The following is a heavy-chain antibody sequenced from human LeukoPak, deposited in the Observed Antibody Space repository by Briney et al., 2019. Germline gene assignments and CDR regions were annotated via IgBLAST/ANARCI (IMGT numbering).Heavy chain of an antibody. CDR3: AREGDILTGYEHSSFDY. CDR2: ISAYNGNT. CDR1: GYTFTSYG. Sequence: ASVKVSCKTSGYTFTSYGIIWVRQAPGQGLEWMGWISAYNGNTNYAQKLQGRVTMTTDTSTSTAYMELRSLRSDDTAVYYCAREGDILTGYEHSSFDYWVQGSLVTVSS. D-gene: IGHD3-9*01. V-gene: IGHV1-18*01. J-gene: IGHJ4*02.